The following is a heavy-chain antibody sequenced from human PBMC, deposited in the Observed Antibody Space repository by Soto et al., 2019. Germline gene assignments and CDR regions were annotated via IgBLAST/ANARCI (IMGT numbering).Heavy chain of an antibody. J-gene: IGHJ5*02. Sequence: GGSLRLSCAASGFTFSSQWMDWVRQAPGKGLEWVANINQDGSEKHYVDSVKGRFTISRDNAKNSLYLQMNSLRAEDTAVYYCARDSLAPSYDSSGYYYFDPWGQGTLVTVSS. V-gene: IGHV3-7*01. CDR2: INQDGSEK. CDR3: ARDSLAPSYDSSGYYYFDP. CDR1: GFTFSSQW. D-gene: IGHD3-22*01.